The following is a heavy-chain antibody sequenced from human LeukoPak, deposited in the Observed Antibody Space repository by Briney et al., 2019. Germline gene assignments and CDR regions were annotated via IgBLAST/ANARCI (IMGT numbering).Heavy chain of an antibody. CDR2: ISGSGDST. Sequence: PGGSLRLSCAASGFTFSSYAMSWVRQAPGKGLEWVSAISGSGDSTYYADSVKGRFTISRDNSKNTLYLQMNSLRAEDTAVYYCARGAVAGYVYYYYYMDVWGKGTTVTVSS. V-gene: IGHV3-23*01. CDR3: ARGAVAGYVYYYYYMDV. CDR1: GFTFSSYA. D-gene: IGHD6-19*01. J-gene: IGHJ6*03.